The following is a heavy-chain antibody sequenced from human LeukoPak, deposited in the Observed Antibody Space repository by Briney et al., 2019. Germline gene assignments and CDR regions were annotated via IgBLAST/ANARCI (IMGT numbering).Heavy chain of an antibody. J-gene: IGHJ5*02. V-gene: IGHV1-8*01. D-gene: IGHD6-13*01. CDR2: MNPNSGNT. Sequence: EASVKVSCKASGYTFTSYDINWVRQATGQGLEWMGWMNPNSGNTGYAQKFQGRVTMTRNTSISTAYMELSSLRSEDTAVYYCARGYSSSWYGSPGDPNWFDPWGQGTLVTVSS. CDR1: GYTFTSYD. CDR3: ARGYSSSWYGSPGDPNWFDP.